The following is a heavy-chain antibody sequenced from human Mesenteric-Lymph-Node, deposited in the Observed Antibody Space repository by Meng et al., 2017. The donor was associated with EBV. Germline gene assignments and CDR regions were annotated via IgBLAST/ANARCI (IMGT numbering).Heavy chain of an antibody. CDR3: ARVNDSSGYLDY. V-gene: IGHV4-4*02. CDR1: GGPISRSNW. J-gene: IGHJ4*02. Sequence: QGHLRVSGPGLGKPSRTLSLTRAVSGGPISRSNWWRWARQPPGKGLEWIGEIYHSGSTNYNPSLKSRVTISVDKSKNQFSLKLSSVTAADTAVYYCARVNDSSGYLDYWGQGTLVTVSS. CDR2: IYHSGST. D-gene: IGHD3-22*01.